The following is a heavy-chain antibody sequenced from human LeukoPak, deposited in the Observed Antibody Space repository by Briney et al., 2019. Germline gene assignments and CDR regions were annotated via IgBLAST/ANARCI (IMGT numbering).Heavy chain of an antibody. CDR2: IRSKTNNYAT. Sequence: PGRSLRLSCAASGFTFSGSDIHWVRQASGKGLEWVGHIRSKTNNYATADAASVKGRFTFSRDDSKNTAYIQMNSLKTEDTAVYYCTRHNYDRSGYGAFDIWGQGTMVTVSS. V-gene: IGHV3-73*01. D-gene: IGHD3-22*01. CDR3: TRHNYDRSGYGAFDI. CDR1: GFTFSGSD. J-gene: IGHJ3*02.